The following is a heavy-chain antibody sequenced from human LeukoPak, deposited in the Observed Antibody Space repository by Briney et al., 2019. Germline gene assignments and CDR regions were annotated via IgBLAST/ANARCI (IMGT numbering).Heavy chain of an antibody. CDR3: ARDLEGIITP. CDR2: ISSNGGST. J-gene: IGHJ5*02. CDR1: GFTFSSYA. V-gene: IGHV3-64*01. D-gene: IGHD3-10*01. Sequence: PGGSLRLSCAASGFTFSSYAMHWVRQAPGKGLEYVSAISSNGGSTYYANFVKGRFTISRDNSKNTLYLQMGSLRAEDTAVYYCARDLEGIITPWGQGTLVTVSS.